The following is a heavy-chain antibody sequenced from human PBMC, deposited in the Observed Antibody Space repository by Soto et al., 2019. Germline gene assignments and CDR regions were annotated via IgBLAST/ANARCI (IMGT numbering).Heavy chain of an antibody. CDR3: ASGRYDASGYFDY. V-gene: IGHV1-45*02. CDR1: GNTLTYVY. D-gene: IGHD3-22*01. Sequence: SVKVSCKGSGNTLTYVYLHWVRKATGQALEWMGWITPFNGNTKYAQKFQDRVTFTGDTSLNTAYMELSSLRSDDTAMFYCASGRYDASGYFDYWGQGTLGTVAS. CDR2: ITPFNGNT. J-gene: IGHJ4*02.